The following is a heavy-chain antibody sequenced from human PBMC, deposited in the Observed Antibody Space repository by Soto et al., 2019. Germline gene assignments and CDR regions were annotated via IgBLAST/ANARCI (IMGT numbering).Heavy chain of an antibody. D-gene: IGHD3-3*01. Sequence: PSETLSLTCTVSGGSISSSSYYWGWIRQPPGKGLEWIGSIYYSGSTYYNPSLKSRVTISVDTSKNQFSLKLSSVTAADTAVYYCARPVFGVVRIWGQGTMVTVS. CDR1: GGSISSSSYY. V-gene: IGHV4-39*01. CDR2: IYYSGST. CDR3: ARPVFGVVRI. J-gene: IGHJ3*02.